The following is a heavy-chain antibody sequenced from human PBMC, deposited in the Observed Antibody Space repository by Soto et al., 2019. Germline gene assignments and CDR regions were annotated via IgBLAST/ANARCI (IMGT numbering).Heavy chain of an antibody. Sequence: PSETLSLTCTVSGGSISSYYWSWIRQPPGKGLEWIGYIYYSGSTNYNPSLKSRVTISVDTSKNQFSLKLSSVTAADTAVYYCASAVGTTGARYYYYYMDVWGKGTTVTVSS. CDR1: GGSISSYY. D-gene: IGHD4-4*01. V-gene: IGHV4-59*08. J-gene: IGHJ6*03. CDR3: ASAVGTTGARYYYYYMDV. CDR2: IYYSGST.